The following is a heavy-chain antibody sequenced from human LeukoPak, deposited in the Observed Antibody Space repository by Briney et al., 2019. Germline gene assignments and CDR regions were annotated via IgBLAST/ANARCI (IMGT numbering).Heavy chain of an antibody. V-gene: IGHV4-59*08. CDR1: GGSISSYY. Sequence: SETLSLTCTVSGGSISSYYWSWIRQPPGKGLQWVGYINYSGNTNYNPSLTGRVTVSVDTSKNQFSLKLSSVTAADTAVYYCARLIVTTGLFDYWGQGTLVTVSS. CDR3: ARLIVTTGLFDY. D-gene: IGHD4-11*01. J-gene: IGHJ4*02. CDR2: INYSGNT.